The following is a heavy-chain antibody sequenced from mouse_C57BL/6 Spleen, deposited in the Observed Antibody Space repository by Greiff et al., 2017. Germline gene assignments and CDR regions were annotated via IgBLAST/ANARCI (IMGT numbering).Heavy chain of an antibody. V-gene: IGHV1-82*01. CDR3: ARVVTTVVAKAMDY. Sequence: VQLQQSGPELVKPGASVKISCKASGYAFSSSWMNWVKQRPGKGLEWIGRIYPGDGDTNYNGKFKGKATLTADKSSSTPYMQLSSLTSEDSAVYFCARVVTTVVAKAMDYWGQGTSVTVSS. CDR2: IYPGDGDT. CDR1: GYAFSSSW. J-gene: IGHJ4*01. D-gene: IGHD1-1*01.